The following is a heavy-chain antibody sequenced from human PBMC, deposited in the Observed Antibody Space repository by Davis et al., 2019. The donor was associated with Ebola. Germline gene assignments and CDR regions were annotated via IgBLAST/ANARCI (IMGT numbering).Heavy chain of an antibody. CDR2: ISAYNGNT. Sequence: ASVKVSCKASGYTFTSYGISWVRQAPGQGLEWMGWISAYNGNTNYAQKLQGRVTMTTDTSTSTAYMELRSLRSDDTAVYYCARVRYCGGDCSKNYYYGMDVWDKGTTVTVSS. CDR1: GYTFTSYG. CDR3: ARVRYCGGDCSKNYYYGMDV. D-gene: IGHD2-21*02. V-gene: IGHV1-18*01. J-gene: IGHJ6*04.